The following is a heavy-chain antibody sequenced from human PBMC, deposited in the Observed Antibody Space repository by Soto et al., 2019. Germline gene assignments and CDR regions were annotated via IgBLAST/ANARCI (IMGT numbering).Heavy chain of an antibody. CDR3: ATAVLFGGVHHDY. CDR2: FDPGAGEK. V-gene: IGHV1-24*01. J-gene: IGHJ4*02. CDR1: GYTLTELS. D-gene: IGHD3-16*01. Sequence: QVKLVQSGAAVKKPGASVKVSCKVYGYTLTELSMHWVRQAPGKGLEWMGGFDPGAGEKIYAQKFQGRVTMTEETSTDTDYIELSSLRSEDTAVYYCATAVLFGGVHHDYWRQGTLVTVSS.